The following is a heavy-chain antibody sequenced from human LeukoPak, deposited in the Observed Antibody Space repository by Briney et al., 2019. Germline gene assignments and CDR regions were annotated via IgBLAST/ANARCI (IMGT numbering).Heavy chain of an antibody. Sequence: PGGSLRLSCAASGFTFSRYSMNWVRQAPGKGLEWVSYISSSSSYIYYADSAKGRFTISRDNAQKSLYLQMNSLRDEDTAVYYCARDDDYFGSGSYSPFDNWGQGTLVTVSS. CDR3: ARDDDYFGSGSYSPFDN. V-gene: IGHV3-21*01. CDR1: GFTFSRYS. CDR2: ISSSSSYI. J-gene: IGHJ4*02. D-gene: IGHD3-10*01.